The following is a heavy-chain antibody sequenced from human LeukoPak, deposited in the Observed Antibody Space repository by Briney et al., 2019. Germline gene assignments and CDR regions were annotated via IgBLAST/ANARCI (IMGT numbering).Heavy chain of an antibody. CDR2: IYTSGST. Sequence: SETLSLTCTVSGGSMSSYYLSWIRQPAGKGLEWIGRIYTSGSTNYSPSLKSRVTMSVDTSKNQFSLTLSSVTAADTAVYYCAREVAAAGTRWFAPWGQGTLVTVSS. CDR1: GGSMSSYY. V-gene: IGHV4-4*07. D-gene: IGHD6-13*01. CDR3: AREVAAAGTRWFAP. J-gene: IGHJ5*02.